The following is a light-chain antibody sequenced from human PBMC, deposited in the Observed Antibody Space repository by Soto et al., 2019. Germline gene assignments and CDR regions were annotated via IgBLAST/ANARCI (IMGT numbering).Light chain of an antibody. CDR3: QSYDNSLSGSRV. CDR2: GNT. V-gene: IGLV1-40*01. J-gene: IGLJ1*01. CDR1: SSNIGAGYD. Sequence: QSVLTQRPSVSGAPGQRVTISCTGSSSNIGAGYDVHWYHQLPGTAPKLLIYGNTIRPSGVPDRFSGSKSGSSASLAITGLQAEDEADYYCQSYDNSLSGSRVFGTGTKVTVL.